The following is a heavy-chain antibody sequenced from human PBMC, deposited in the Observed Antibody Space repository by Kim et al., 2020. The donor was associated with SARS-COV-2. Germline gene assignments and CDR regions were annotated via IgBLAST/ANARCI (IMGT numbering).Heavy chain of an antibody. V-gene: IGHV3-33*01. CDR2: IWYDGSNK. CDR3: AREGDYIFTFDY. Sequence: GGSLRLSCAASGFTFSSYGMHWVRQAPGKGLEWVAVIWYDGSNKYYADSVKGRFTISRDNSKNTLYLQMNSLRAEDTAVYYCAREGDYIFTFDYWGQGTLVTVSS. D-gene: IGHD3-3*02. J-gene: IGHJ4*02. CDR1: GFTFSSYG.